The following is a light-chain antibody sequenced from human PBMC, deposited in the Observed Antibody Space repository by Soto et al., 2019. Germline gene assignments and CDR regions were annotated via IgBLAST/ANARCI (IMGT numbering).Light chain of an antibody. CDR1: NSDVGAYNY. J-gene: IGLJ3*02. Sequence: QSALTQPPSASGSPGQSVTISCTGTNSDVGAYNYVSWYQQHPGKAPKLMISEVSKRPSGVPDRFSGSKSGNTASLTVSGLQAEDEADYYCSSYAGSNNFEVFGGGTKLTVL. CDR2: EVS. V-gene: IGLV2-8*01. CDR3: SSYAGSNNFEV.